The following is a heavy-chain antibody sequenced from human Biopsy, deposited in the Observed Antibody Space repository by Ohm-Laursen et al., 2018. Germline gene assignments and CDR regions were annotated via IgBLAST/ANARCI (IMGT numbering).Heavy chain of an antibody. CDR3: ATKLTGYFHH. D-gene: IGHD3-9*01. J-gene: IGHJ1*01. CDR1: GGTFSASG. CDR2: IIPIFQTT. V-gene: IGHV1-69*06. Sequence: SSVKVSCKVIGGTFSASGISWVRLAPGHGLEFVGGIIPIFQTTHYAQKFQDRVTVAADTSTSTATMELRSLRSDDTAVYYCATKLTGYFHHWGQGTLVIVSS.